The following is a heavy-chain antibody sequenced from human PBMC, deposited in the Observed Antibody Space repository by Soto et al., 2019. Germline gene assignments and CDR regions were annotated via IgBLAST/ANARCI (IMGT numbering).Heavy chain of an antibody. Sequence: TSETLSLTCTVSGGSISSGGYYWSWIRQHPGEGLEWIGYIYYSGSTYYNPSLKSRVTISVDTSKNQFSLKLSSVTAADTAVYYCARGPTTFFWFDPWGQGTLVTVSS. J-gene: IGHJ5*02. CDR3: ARGPTTFFWFDP. V-gene: IGHV4-31*03. D-gene: IGHD3-16*01. CDR1: GGSISSGGYY. CDR2: IYYSGST.